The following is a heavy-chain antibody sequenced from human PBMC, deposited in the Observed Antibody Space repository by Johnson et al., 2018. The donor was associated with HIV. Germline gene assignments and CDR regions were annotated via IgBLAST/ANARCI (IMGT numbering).Heavy chain of an antibody. CDR1: GFSFSTYG. V-gene: IGHV3-30*02. J-gene: IGHJ3*02. CDR2: IRNDGNNK. CDR3: AKGFSGWPHDAFDI. Sequence: QMQLVESGGGVVQPGGSLRLSCATSGFSFSTYGMHWVRQAPGRGLEWVTFIRNDGNNKYYSYSVKGRFTISRDNSKNTMYLQMNSLRADDTAMYYCAKGFSGWPHDAFDIWGQGTMVTVSS. D-gene: IGHD6-19*01.